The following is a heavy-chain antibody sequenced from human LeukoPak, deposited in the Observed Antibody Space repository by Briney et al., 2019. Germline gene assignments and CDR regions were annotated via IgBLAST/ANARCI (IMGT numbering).Heavy chain of an antibody. D-gene: IGHD5-12*01. Sequence: GGSLRLSCAASGFTFSSYWMSWVRQAPGKGLEWVANIKQDGSEENYVDSVKGRFTISRDNAKNSLYLQMNSLRAEDTAVYYCARGNVIVATEGYFDLWGRGTLVTVSS. CDR1: GFTFSSYW. CDR2: IKQDGSEE. CDR3: ARGNVIVATEGYFDL. J-gene: IGHJ2*01. V-gene: IGHV3-7*01.